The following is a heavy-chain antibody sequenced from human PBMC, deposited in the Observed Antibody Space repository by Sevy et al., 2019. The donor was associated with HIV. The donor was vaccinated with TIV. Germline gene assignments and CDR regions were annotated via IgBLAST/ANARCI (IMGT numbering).Heavy chain of an antibody. V-gene: IGHV3-23*01. CDR2: ISGSGGST. CDR3: TRAATRGTTFNWFDP. Sequence: GGSLRLSCAAPGFTFSSYAMSWVRQAPGKGLEWVSVISGSGGSTYYADSVKGRFTISRDNSKNTLYLQMNSLRTEDTALYYCTRAATRGTTFNWFDPWGQGALVTVSS. CDR1: GFTFSSYA. J-gene: IGHJ5*02. D-gene: IGHD6-25*01.